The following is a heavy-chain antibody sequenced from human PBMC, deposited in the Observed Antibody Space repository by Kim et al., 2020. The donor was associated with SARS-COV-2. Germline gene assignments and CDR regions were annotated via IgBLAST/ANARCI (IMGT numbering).Heavy chain of an antibody. CDR1: GYTFAAYG. Sequence: ASVKVSCKASGYTFAAYGISWVRQARGQGLEWMGGIGAYNGMSDYGQTFHDRITMTTDISSSTAYLEVRSLRSDDTAIYYCAGGGRGDHFYNGMDVWGHGTAVIVSS. CDR2: IGAYNGMS. J-gene: IGHJ6*02. D-gene: IGHD2-21*02. CDR3: AGGGRGDHFYNGMDV. V-gene: IGHV1-18*01.